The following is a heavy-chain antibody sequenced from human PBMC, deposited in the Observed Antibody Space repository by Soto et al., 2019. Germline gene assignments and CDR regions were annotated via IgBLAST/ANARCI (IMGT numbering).Heavy chain of an antibody. CDR3: ARVVGGYYYGMDV. V-gene: IGHV4-4*02. CDR2: IYHSGST. D-gene: IGHD2-2*01. Sequence: QVQLQESGPGLVKPSGTLSLTCAVSGGSISSSNWWSWVRQPQGKGLEWIGEIYHSGSTNYNPSLMSRVTISVDKSKNQFSLKLSSVTAADTAVYYCARVVGGYYYGMDVWGQGTTVTVSS. CDR1: GGSISSSNW. J-gene: IGHJ6*02.